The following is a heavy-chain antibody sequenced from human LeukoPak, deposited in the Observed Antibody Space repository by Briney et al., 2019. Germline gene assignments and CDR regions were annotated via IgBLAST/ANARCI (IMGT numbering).Heavy chain of an antibody. CDR3: ARAGNNWSFDY. V-gene: IGHV4-59*01. CDR1: GGSISSYY. D-gene: IGHD1-1*01. J-gene: IGHJ4*02. CDR2: IYYSGST. Sequence: PSETLSLTCSVSGGSISSYYWNWIRQPPGKGLEWIGYIYYSGSTNYSPSLKSRVTISVDTSKNQFSLKVSSVTAADTAVYYCARAGNNWSFDYWGQGTLVTVSS.